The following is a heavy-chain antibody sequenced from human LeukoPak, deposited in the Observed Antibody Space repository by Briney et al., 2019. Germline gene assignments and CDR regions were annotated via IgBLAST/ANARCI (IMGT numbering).Heavy chain of an antibody. Sequence: SETLSLTCTVSGGSISNYYWSRIRQPPGKGLEWIGYLYYSGDTNYNPSLKSRVTISVDTSKNQFSLSLSSVTAADTAVYYCASSHPLGSNNDYYTPFDYWGQGTRVTVSS. J-gene: IGHJ4*02. CDR2: LYYSGDT. CDR1: GGSISNYY. CDR3: ASSHPLGSNNDYYTPFDY. V-gene: IGHV4-59*01. D-gene: IGHD3-3*01.